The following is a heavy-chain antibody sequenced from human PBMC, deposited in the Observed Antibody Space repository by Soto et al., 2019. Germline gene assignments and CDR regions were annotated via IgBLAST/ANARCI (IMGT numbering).Heavy chain of an antibody. J-gene: IGHJ3*02. D-gene: IGHD6-6*01. Sequence: QVQPVQSGAEVKKPGASVKVSCKASGYTFTGNYMHWVRQAPGQGLEWMGWINPNGGGTNYAQKFQGRVTVTRDTSISTAYMELSRLRSDDTAVYYCARDGDSSSPFDIWGQGTMVTVSS. CDR3: ARDGDSSSPFDI. V-gene: IGHV1-2*02. CDR1: GYTFTGNY. CDR2: INPNGGGT.